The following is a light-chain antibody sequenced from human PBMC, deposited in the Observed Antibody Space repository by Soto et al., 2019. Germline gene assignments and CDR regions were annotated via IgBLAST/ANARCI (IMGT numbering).Light chain of an antibody. CDR3: EARDYSLNAL. Sequence: QSVLTQPPSASGTPGQSVTISCSGSSSNIGDNPVNWYRHLPGAAPTLLIYLNDQRPSGVPDRFSGSKSGTSASLVISGLQPGDEAAYYCEARDYSLNALFGTGTKVTVL. CDR1: SSNIGDNP. V-gene: IGLV1-44*01. J-gene: IGLJ1*01. CDR2: LND.